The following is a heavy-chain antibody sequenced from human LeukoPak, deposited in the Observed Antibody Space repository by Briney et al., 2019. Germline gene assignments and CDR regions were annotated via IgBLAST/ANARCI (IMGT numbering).Heavy chain of an antibody. J-gene: IGHJ4*02. Sequence: GGSLRLSCAASGFTFDDYGMSWVRQAPGKGLEWVSGINWNGGSTGYADSVKGRFTISRDNSKNTLYLQMNSLRAEDTAVYYCAKSLGYCSGGSCYSPLDYWGQGTLVTVSS. V-gene: IGHV3-20*04. CDR1: GFTFDDYG. D-gene: IGHD2-15*01. CDR3: AKSLGYCSGGSCYSPLDY. CDR2: INWNGGST.